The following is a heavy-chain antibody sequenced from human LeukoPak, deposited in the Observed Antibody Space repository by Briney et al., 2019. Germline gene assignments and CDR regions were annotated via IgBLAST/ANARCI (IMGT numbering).Heavy chain of an antibody. V-gene: IGHV1-2*02. J-gene: IGHJ4*02. CDR3: ARDNYGTLDY. CDR1: GYTFTDYF. D-gene: IGHD4-17*01. CDR2: TSPRSGAR. Sequence: GASVKVSCKISGYTFTDYFIHWVRQAPGPGVEWMGWTSPRSGARKCTQKFRGRVTMTRDTSISTVYMELDRLTFDDTAVYFCARDNYGTLDYWGQGSLVTVSS.